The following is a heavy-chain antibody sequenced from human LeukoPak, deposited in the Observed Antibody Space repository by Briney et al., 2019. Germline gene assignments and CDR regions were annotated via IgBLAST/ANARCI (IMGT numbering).Heavy chain of an antibody. J-gene: IGHJ4*02. CDR3: SRGKINGCLLMTN. D-gene: IGHD2-8*01. Sequence: GGSLRLSCTASRFNFNAYGMHWVRQAPGKGLEWVTFMQSDGHNKYYVVSVKGRFTIYRDDSKSTLYLQMNSLRTEDTALYYCSRGKINGCLLMTNWGQGTLVTVSS. CDR2: MQSDGHNK. CDR1: RFNFNAYG. V-gene: IGHV3-30*02.